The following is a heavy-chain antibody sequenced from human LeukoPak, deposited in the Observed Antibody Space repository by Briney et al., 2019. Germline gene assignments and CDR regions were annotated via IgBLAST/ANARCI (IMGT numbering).Heavy chain of an antibody. CDR2: IYHSGTT. CDR3: ARSPSGSSSRWFDP. J-gene: IGHJ5*02. CDR1: GGSISHNYW. D-gene: IGHD1-26*01. V-gene: IGHV4-4*02. Sequence: SETLSLTCAVSGGSISHNYWWTWVRQPPGKGLECIGEIYHSGTTNYNPSLKSRVTISVDKSKNHFSLELRSVPAADTAVYYCARSPSGSSSRWFDPWGQGTLVTVSS.